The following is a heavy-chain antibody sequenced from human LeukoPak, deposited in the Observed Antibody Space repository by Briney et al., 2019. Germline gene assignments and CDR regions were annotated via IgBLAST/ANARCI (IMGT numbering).Heavy chain of an antibody. CDR3: ATWDYGSGSQYYYGMDV. V-gene: IGHV1-24*01. CDR2: FDPEDGET. J-gene: IGHJ6*02. D-gene: IGHD3-10*01. Sequence: ASVKVSCKVSGYTLTVLSMHWVRQAPGKGLEWMGGFDPEDGETIYAQKFQGRVTMTEDTSTDTAYMELSSLRSEDTAVYYCATWDYGSGSQYYYGMDVWGQGTTVTVSS. CDR1: GYTLTVLS.